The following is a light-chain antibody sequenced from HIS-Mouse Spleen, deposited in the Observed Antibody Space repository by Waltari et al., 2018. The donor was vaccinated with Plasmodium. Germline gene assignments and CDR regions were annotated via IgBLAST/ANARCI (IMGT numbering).Light chain of an antibody. V-gene: IGKV2-28*01. CDR1: QSLLHSNGYNY. CDR3: MQALQTPRYT. J-gene: IGKJ2*01. Sequence: DIVMTQSPLSLPVTPGEPASISCRSSQSLLHSNGYNYLDWYLQKAGQSPQLLIDLGSNRASGVHDRFSGNGSGTDFTLKISRVEAEDVGVYYCMQALQTPRYTFGQGTKLEIK. CDR2: LGS.